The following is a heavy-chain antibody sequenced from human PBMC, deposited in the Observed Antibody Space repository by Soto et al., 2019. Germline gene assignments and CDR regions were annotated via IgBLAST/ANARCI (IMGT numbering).Heavy chain of an antibody. CDR3: ATLSPQLVVVPAAIYYYYYGMDV. J-gene: IGHJ6*02. Sequence: PGESLKISCKGSGYSFTSYWIGWVRQMPGKGLEWMGIIYPGDSDTRYSPSFQGQVTISADRSISTAYLQWSSLKASDTAMYYCATLSPQLVVVPAAIYYYYYGMDVWDQGTTVTVSS. CDR2: IYPGDSDT. CDR1: GYSFTSYW. D-gene: IGHD2-2*01. V-gene: IGHV5-51*01.